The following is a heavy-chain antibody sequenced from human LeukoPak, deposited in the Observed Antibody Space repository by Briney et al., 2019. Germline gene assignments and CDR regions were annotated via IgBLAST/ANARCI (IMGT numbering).Heavy chain of an antibody. J-gene: IGHJ4*02. Sequence: ASVKVSCKASGYTFTSDGISWVRQAPGQGLEWMGWISAYDGHTNYAQKFQGRVTMTTDPSTSKAYMDLRSLKSDDTAVYYCARGPGYSSGWYDYWGQGTLVTVSS. CDR2: ISAYDGHT. D-gene: IGHD6-19*01. CDR1: GYTFTSDG. V-gene: IGHV1-18*01. CDR3: ARGPGYSSGWYDY.